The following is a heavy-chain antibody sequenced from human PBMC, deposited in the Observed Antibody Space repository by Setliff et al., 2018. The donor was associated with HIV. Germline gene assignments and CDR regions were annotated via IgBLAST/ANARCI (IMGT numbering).Heavy chain of an antibody. V-gene: IGHV1-3*01. D-gene: IGHD3-22*01. Sequence: SVKVSCKASGYTFTSYAIHWVRQAPGQRLEWMGWINAGNGNTKYSQKFQGRVTSTRDTSASTVYMELSSLRSEDTAVYYCARDLADDSSGGGFGYFDYWGQGTLVTVSS. CDR2: INAGNGNT. CDR3: ARDLADDSSGGGFGYFDY. J-gene: IGHJ4*02. CDR1: GYTFTSYA.